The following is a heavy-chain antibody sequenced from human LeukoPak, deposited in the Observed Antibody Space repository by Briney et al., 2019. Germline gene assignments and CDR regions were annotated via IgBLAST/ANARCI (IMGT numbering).Heavy chain of an antibody. V-gene: IGHV3-7*02. CDR3: TRSLVN. J-gene: IGHJ4*02. Sequence: GGSLRLSCAASGFSFSDSWMDWVRQAPGKGMEWVTNIKPDGSEIYYVDAVKGQFTISRDNAKNSLYLQMDSLRDDDTAVHYCTRSLVNWGQGTPVTVSS. CDR2: IKPDGSEI. D-gene: IGHD6-19*01. CDR1: GFSFSDSW.